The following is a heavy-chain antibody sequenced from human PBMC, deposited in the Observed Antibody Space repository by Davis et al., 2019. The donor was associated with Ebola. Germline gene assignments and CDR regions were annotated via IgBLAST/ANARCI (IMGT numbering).Heavy chain of an antibody. J-gene: IGHJ6*02. Sequence: GESLKISCEASGFTFSSYAMSWVRQAPGKGLEWVSAISGSGGSTYYADSVKGRFTISRDNSKNTLYLQMNSLRAEDTAVYYCAKDVAYSYGPRYGMDVWGQGTTVTVSS. D-gene: IGHD5-18*01. CDR2: ISGSGGST. CDR1: GFTFSSYA. V-gene: IGHV3-23*01. CDR3: AKDVAYSYGPRYGMDV.